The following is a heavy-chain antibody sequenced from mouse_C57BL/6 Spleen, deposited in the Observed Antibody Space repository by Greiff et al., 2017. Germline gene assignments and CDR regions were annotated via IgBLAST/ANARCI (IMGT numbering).Heavy chain of an antibody. CDR3: ARGDNHYFDY. CDR1: GYTFTSYW. D-gene: IGHD1-3*01. CDR2: IDPSDSYT. Sequence: VQLQQPGAELVKPGASVKLSCTASGYTFTSYWMQWVQQRPGQGLEWIGEIDPSDSYTNNNQVLKGKTTLTVDTSSRPAFKLLSSLTSEDSADYYCARGDNHYFDYWGQGTTLTVSS. J-gene: IGHJ2*01. V-gene: IGHV1-50*01.